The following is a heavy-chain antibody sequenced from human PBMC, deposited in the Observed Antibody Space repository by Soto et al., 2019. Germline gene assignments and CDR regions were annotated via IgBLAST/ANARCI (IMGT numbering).Heavy chain of an antibody. CDR1: GFAFSSYA. J-gene: IGHJ4*02. Sequence: EVQLLESGGGLVQPGGSLRLSCAASGFAFSSYAMSWVRQAPGKGLEWVSSISGSTSGTYYADAVKRRFTISRDNSNNPLYLQMNSLRAEDTAVYYCAKDRGFLDPFDYWGQGALVTVSS. CDR3: AKDRGFLDPFDY. D-gene: IGHD3-16*02. CDR2: ISGSTSGT. V-gene: IGHV3-23*01.